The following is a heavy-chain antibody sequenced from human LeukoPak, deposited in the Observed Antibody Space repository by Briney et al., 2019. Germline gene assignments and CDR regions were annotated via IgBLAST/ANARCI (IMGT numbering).Heavy chain of an antibody. V-gene: IGHV4-59*01. CDR1: GGSISSYY. D-gene: IGHD3-10*01. CDR2: IYYSGST. J-gene: IGHJ3*02. Sequence: PSETLSLTCTVSGGSISSYYWSWIRQPPGKGLEWIGYIYYSGSTNYNPSLKSRVTISADTSKDQFSLKLSSVTAADTAVYYCARDTEDYYGSGSYYTPRAFDIWGQGTMVTVSS. CDR3: ARDTEDYYGSGSYYTPRAFDI.